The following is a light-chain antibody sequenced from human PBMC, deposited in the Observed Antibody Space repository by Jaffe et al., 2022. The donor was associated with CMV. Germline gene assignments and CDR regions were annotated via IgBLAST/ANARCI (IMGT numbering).Light chain of an antibody. CDR2: GAS. V-gene: IGKV3-20*01. CDR1: QSVSSSY. J-gene: IGKJ1*01. Sequence: EIVLTQSPRTLSLSPGDRATLSCRASQSVSSSYLAWYQQKLGQAPRLLIYGASSRASGIPDRFSGSGSGTDFTLTISRLEPEDFAVYYCQQYNTSPWTFGLGTKVEIK. CDR3: QQYNTSPWT.